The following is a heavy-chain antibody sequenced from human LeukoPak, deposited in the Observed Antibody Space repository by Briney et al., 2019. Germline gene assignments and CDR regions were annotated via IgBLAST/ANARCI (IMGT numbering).Heavy chain of an antibody. V-gene: IGHV1-2*02. D-gene: IGHD6-13*01. CDR2: INPNSGGT. J-gene: IGHJ2*01. CDR3: ARDSAVGSSWYIIWYFDL. Sequence: GASVKVSCKASGYTFTGYYMHWVRQAPGQGLEWMGWINPNSGGTNYAQKFQGRVTMTRDTSTGTVYMELSSLGSEDTAVYYCARDSAVGSSWYIIWYFDLWGRGTLVTVSS. CDR1: GYTFTGYY.